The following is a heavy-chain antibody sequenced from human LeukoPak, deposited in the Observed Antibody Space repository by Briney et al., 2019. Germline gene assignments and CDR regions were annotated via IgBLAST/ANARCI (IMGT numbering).Heavy chain of an antibody. Sequence: KPSETLSLTSAVSGXSISSGGYSRSWIRQPPGKGLEAIGYIYHSGRTYYNPSLKIRVTISIDRSKNQFSLRLSSVTAADTAVYYCARGGGEEFGEYDVFDYWGQGTLVTVSS. CDR2: IYHSGRT. CDR3: ARGGGEEFGEYDVFDY. J-gene: IGHJ4*02. D-gene: IGHD3-10*01. CDR1: GXSISSGGYS. V-gene: IGHV4-30-2*01.